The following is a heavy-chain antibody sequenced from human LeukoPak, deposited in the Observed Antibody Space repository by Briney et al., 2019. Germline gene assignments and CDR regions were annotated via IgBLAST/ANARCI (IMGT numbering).Heavy chain of an antibody. J-gene: IGHJ6*02. CDR2: ISYDGSIK. V-gene: IGHV3-30*03. CDR3: ARANYGLDV. CDR1: GFAFTTYA. Sequence: AGGSLRLSCAASGFAFTTYAMHWVRQAPGRGLEWVAVISYDGSIKYYADSVKGRFTISRDNAKNSLYLQMNSLRAEDTAVYSCARANYGLDVWGQGTTVTVSS.